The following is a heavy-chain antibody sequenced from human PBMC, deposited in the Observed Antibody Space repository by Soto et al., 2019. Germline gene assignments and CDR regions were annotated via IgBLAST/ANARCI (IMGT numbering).Heavy chain of an antibody. V-gene: IGHV3-15*01. CDR1: GFTFSNAW. D-gene: IGHD3-9*01. Sequence: GGSLRLSCAASGFTFSNAWMSWVRQAPGKGLEWVGRIKSKTDGGTTDYAAPVKGRFTISRDDSKNTLYLQMNSLKTEDTAVYYCTTLRYFDWLFLFDYWGQGTLVTVSS. CDR2: IKSKTDGGTT. J-gene: IGHJ4*02. CDR3: TTLRYFDWLFLFDY.